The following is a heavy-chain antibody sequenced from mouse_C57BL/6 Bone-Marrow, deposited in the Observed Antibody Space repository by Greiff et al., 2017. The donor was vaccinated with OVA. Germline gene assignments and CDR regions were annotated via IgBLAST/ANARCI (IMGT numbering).Heavy chain of an antibody. V-gene: IGHV5-17*01. Sequence: EVKLMESGGGLVKPGGSLKLSCAASGFTFSDYGMHWVRQAPEKGLEWVAYISSGSSTIYYADTVTGRFTISRDNAKNTLFLQMTSLRSEDTAMYYCARGDYYGSRNYYAMDYWGQGTSVTVSS. D-gene: IGHD1-1*01. CDR3: ARGDYYGSRNYYAMDY. J-gene: IGHJ4*01. CDR1: GFTFSDYG. CDR2: ISSGSSTI.